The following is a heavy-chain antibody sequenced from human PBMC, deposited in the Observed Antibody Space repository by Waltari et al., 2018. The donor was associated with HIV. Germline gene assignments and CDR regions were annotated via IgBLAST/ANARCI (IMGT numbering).Heavy chain of an antibody. V-gene: IGHV4-34*01. Sequence: VQLQQWGAGLLKPSETLSLTCAVSGGSFSGYYWRWLRQSPGKGLEWIGQINHSGSTNYNPSLQSRVTMSVDTSKNHFSLNLSSVTAADSAVYHCARQHDYGGPTSKYYQYYGMDVWGQGTTVTVS. CDR1: GGSFSGYY. D-gene: IGHD4-17*01. CDR3: ARQHDYGGPTSKYYQYYGMDV. J-gene: IGHJ6*02. CDR2: INHSGST.